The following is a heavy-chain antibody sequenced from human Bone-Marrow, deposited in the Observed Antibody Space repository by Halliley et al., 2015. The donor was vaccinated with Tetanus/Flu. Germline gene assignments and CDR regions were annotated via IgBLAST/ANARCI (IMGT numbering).Heavy chain of an antibody. CDR2: IYYNGPT. D-gene: IGHD5-18*01. CDR3: ARAAVRGYTYGDFDY. J-gene: IGHJ4*02. V-gene: IGHV4-59*01. Sequence: GFIYYNGPTNYNPSLKSRVPISVDTSKKQLSLRLSSVTAADTAVYYCARAAVRGYTYGDFDYWGRGTLVTVSS.